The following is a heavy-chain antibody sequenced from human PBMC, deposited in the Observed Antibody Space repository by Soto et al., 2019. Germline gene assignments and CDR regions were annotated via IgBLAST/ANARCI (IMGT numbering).Heavy chain of an antibody. CDR3: ARGLSYEYGLGY. CDR1: GGSFSTYY. J-gene: IGHJ4*02. D-gene: IGHD5-12*01. CDR2: INQSGGT. V-gene: IGHV4-34*01. Sequence: QVQVQQWGAGLLKPSETLSLTCAVYGGSFSTYYWSWIRQPPGKGLEWIGEINQSGGTTYNPSLKSRVTISVDTSKNEFHLKLSSVTAADTAVYYCARGLSYEYGLGYWGQGTLVTVSS.